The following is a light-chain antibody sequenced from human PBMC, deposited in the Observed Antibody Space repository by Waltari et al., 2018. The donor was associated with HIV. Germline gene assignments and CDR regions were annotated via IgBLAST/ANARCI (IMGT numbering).Light chain of an antibody. Sequence: QSALTQPRSVSGSPGQSVTLSCTGTSSDVGGYTFVSWYQHHPGKAPKLVISDVTNRPSGVPDRFSGSKSGNTASLTISGLQAEDEADYYCCSYSGSGTLYVFGTGTEVTVL. CDR2: DVT. J-gene: IGLJ1*01. V-gene: IGLV2-11*01. CDR3: CSYSGSGTLYV. CDR1: SSDVGGYTF.